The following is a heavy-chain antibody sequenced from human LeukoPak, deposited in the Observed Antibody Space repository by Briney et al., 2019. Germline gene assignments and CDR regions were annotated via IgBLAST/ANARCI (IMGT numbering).Heavy chain of an antibody. V-gene: IGHV1-2*02. CDR3: ARDLAGDTALYFDY. D-gene: IGHD5-18*01. J-gene: IGHJ4*02. CDR1: GYTFTDYH. Sequence: ASVKVSCKASGYTFTDYHIHWVRQAPGQGLEWMGWINPTSGDTKYAQNFQGRVTLTRDTSISTAYMELTRLRSDDTAVYYCARDLAGDTALYFDYWGQGTLVTVSS. CDR2: INPTSGDT.